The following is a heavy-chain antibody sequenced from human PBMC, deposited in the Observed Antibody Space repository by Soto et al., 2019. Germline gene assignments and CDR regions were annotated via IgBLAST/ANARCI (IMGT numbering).Heavy chain of an antibody. Sequence: ASVKVSCKASGVTFSSYAISWVRQAPGQGLEWMGGIIPIFGAANYAQKFQGRVTITADESTSTAYMELSSLRSEDTAVYYCARENEEQLSYVDVWGQGTTVTVSS. CDR3: ARENEEQLSYVDV. CDR2: IIPIFGAA. D-gene: IGHD6-6*01. V-gene: IGHV1-69*13. J-gene: IGHJ6*02. CDR1: GVTFSSYA.